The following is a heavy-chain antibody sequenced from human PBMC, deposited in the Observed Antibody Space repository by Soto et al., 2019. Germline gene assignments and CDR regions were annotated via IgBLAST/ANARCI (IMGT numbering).Heavy chain of an antibody. CDR1: GVSISSFY. CDR3: ALVAARPSSGMDX. V-gene: IGHV4-4*07. J-gene: IGHJ6*02. Sequence: SETLSLTCTVSGVSISSFYWSWIWQPAGKGLEWIGRIHSSGSTNQNPSLKSRVTMSVETSKKQFSLKVSSVTAADTAVYYCALVAARPSSGMDXWGQGTTVTVS. CDR2: IHSSGST. D-gene: IGHD6-6*01.